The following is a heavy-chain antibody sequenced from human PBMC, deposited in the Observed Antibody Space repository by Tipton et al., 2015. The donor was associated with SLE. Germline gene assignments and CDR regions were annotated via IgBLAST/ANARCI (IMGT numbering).Heavy chain of an antibody. V-gene: IGHV3-49*04. CDR2: IRSKAHGGTT. Sequence: SLRLSCTVSGFSLGDFAMSWVRRAPGKGLEWVAFIRSKAHGGTTEYAASVKGRFIISRDDSYGIAYLQMNSLKTEDTGVYYCTRDWGPYAFDIWGRGTMVTVSS. CDR1: GFSLGDFA. CDR3: TRDWGPYAFDI. D-gene: IGHD3-16*01. J-gene: IGHJ3*02.